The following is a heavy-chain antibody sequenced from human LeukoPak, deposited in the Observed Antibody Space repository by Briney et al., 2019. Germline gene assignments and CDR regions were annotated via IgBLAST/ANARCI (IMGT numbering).Heavy chain of an antibody. Sequence: GGSLRLSCAASGFTFDDYGMSWVRHAPGKGLEWVSGINWNGGSTGYADSVKGRFTISRDNAKNSLYLQMNSLRAEDTALYYCARRRVTVVRGVDITSYYFDYWGQGTLVTVSS. CDR3: ARRRVTVVRGVDITSYYFDY. CDR1: GFTFDDYG. D-gene: IGHD3-10*01. CDR2: INWNGGST. J-gene: IGHJ4*02. V-gene: IGHV3-20*04.